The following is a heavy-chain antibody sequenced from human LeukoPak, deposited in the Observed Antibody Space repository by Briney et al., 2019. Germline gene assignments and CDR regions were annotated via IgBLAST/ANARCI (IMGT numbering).Heavy chain of an antibody. V-gene: IGHV3-15*01. Sequence: GGSLRLSCAAPGFIFGNEWARWVPPAPGKGLEWVGRISTKKEGQTTDYGAPVKGRFLISRDDSKNTVYLQMDSLKTDDTGVYFCTRGHYSSLWGQGTQVTVSA. CDR3: TRGHYSSL. CDR2: ISTKKEGQTT. J-gene: IGHJ4*02. CDR1: GFIFGNEW. D-gene: IGHD6-13*01.